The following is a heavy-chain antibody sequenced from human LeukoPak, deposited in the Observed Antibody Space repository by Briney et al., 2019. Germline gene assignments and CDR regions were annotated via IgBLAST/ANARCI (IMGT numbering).Heavy chain of an antibody. CDR2: IYTSGST. CDR1: GGSISSYY. J-gene: IGHJ4*02. D-gene: IGHD2-15*01. V-gene: IGHV4-4*07. CDR3: AANVGYCSGGSCYPVDY. Sequence: SETLSLTCTVSGGSISSYYWSWIRQPAGKGLEWIGRIYTSGSTNYNPSPKSRVTMSVDTSKNQFSLKLSSVTAADTAVYYCAANVGYCSGGSCYPVDYWGQGTLVPVSS.